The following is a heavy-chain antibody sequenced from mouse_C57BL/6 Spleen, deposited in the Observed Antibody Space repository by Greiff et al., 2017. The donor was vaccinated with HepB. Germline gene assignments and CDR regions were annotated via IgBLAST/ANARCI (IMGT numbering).Heavy chain of an antibody. D-gene: IGHD1-1*01. CDR1: GFTFSDFY. Sequence: EVMLVESGGGLVQSGRSLRLSCATSGFTFSDFYMEWVRQAPGKGLEWIAASRNKANDYTTEYSASVKGRFIVSRDTSQSILYLQMNALRAEDTAIYYCARDAILPYAMDYWGQGTSVTVSS. V-gene: IGHV7-1*01. CDR3: ARDAILPYAMDY. CDR2: SRNKANDYTT. J-gene: IGHJ4*01.